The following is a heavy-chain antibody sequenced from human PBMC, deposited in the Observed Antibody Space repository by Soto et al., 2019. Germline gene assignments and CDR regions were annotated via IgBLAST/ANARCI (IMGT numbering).Heavy chain of an antibody. CDR2: ISPHNFNT. J-gene: IGHJ4*02. Sequence: QVQLVQSGAEVKKPGDSVKVSCSASGYTFTHFYITWVRQAPGLGLEWMGAISPHNFNTNFAQKVQGRVTLTTDTSPSTAYMELRSLRSDDTAVYYCARDEGGYDILTGYYKAHHFDYWGQGVLVTVSS. CDR3: ARDEGGYDILTGYYKAHHFDY. V-gene: IGHV1-18*01. D-gene: IGHD3-9*01. CDR1: GYTFTHFY.